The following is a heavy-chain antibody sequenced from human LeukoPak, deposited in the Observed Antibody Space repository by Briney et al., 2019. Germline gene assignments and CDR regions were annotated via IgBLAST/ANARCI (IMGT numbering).Heavy chain of an antibody. D-gene: IGHD3-22*01. CDR1: GFTFSDYY. CDR2: ISSSGSTI. CDR3: ATRGDYYDSSGYYFDY. J-gene: IGHJ4*02. V-gene: IGHV3-11*01. Sequence: GGSLRLSSAASGFTFSDYYMSWIRQAPGKGLEWVSYISSSGSTIYYADSVKGRFTISRDNAKNSLYLQMNSLRAEDTAVYYCATRGDYYDSSGYYFDYWGQGTLVTVSS.